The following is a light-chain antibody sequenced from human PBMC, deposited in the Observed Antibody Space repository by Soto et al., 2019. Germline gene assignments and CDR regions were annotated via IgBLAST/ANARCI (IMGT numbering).Light chain of an antibody. CDR1: QSVSSSY. J-gene: IGKJ4*01. Sequence: ENGLTQSPGTLSLSPGERATLSCRASQSVSSSYLAWYQQKPGQAPRLLIYGASSRATGIPDRFSGSGSGTDFTLTISRLEPEDFAVYYCQQYGSAPPLTFGGGTKVDI. CDR3: QQYGSAPPLT. V-gene: IGKV3-20*01. CDR2: GAS.